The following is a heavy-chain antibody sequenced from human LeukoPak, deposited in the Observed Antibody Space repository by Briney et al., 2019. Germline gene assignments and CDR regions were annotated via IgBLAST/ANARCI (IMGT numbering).Heavy chain of an antibody. D-gene: IGHD6-13*01. Sequence: SETLSLTCTVSGGPISDYYWTWIRQPPGKGLEWIGHIYNSGSTSYNPSLRSRVTISLDTSKNQFSLKLSSVTAADTAIYYCARGVVAAAGRTFDFWGQGTLVTVSS. J-gene: IGHJ4*02. V-gene: IGHV4-59*01. CDR1: GGPISDYY. CDR3: ARGVVAAAGRTFDF. CDR2: IYNSGST.